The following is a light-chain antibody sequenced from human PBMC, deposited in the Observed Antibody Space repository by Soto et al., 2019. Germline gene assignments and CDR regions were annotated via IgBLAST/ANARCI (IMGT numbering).Light chain of an antibody. CDR3: SSYSSTITRV. J-gene: IGLJ1*01. V-gene: IGLV2-14*03. CDR1: SSDIGAYNH. CDR2: DVS. Sequence: QSALTQPDSVSGSPGQSITISCIGTSSDIGAYNHASWYQQHPGKAPKLIIYDVSNRPSGVSNRFSGSKSGYTASLTISGLQAEDEADYYCSSYSSTITRVFGTGTKVTVL.